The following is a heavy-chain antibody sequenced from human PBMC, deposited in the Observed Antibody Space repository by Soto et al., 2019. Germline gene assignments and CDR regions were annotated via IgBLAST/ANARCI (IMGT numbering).Heavy chain of an antibody. Sequence: SETLSLTCTVSGGSISSGGYYWSWIRQHPGKGLEWIGYIYYSGSTYYNPSLKSRVTISVDTSKNQFSLKLSSVTAADTAVYYCARENVRVDTAMFDYWGQGTLVTVSS. CDR2: IYYSGST. V-gene: IGHV4-31*03. CDR3: ARENVRVDTAMFDY. J-gene: IGHJ4*02. CDR1: GGSISSGGYY. D-gene: IGHD5-18*01.